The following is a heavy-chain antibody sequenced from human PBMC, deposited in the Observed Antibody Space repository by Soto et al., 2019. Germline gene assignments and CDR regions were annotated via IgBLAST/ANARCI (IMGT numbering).Heavy chain of an antibody. D-gene: IGHD5-18*01. Sequence: GGSLRLSCAASGFAFSSYGMHWVRQAPGKGLEWVAVISYDGSNKYYADSVKGRFTISRDNSKNTLYLQMNSLRAEDTAVYYCAKDKTWIQLWAFDYWGQGTLVTVSS. CDR3: AKDKTWIQLWAFDY. CDR2: ISYDGSNK. J-gene: IGHJ4*02. V-gene: IGHV3-30*18. CDR1: GFAFSSYG.